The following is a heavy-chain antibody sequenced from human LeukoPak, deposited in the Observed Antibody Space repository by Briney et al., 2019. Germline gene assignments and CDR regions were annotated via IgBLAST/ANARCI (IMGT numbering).Heavy chain of an antibody. V-gene: IGHV3-72*01. CDR1: GFIFSDHY. J-gene: IGHJ4*02. Sequence: QPGGSLRLSCAAPGFIFSDHYMDWVRQAPGKGLEWVGRIRNKANGYTTFYAASVKGRFTISRDDSQSSLFLQMNSLTTEDTAVYYCARADSYYPLDYWGQGTLVTVSS. CDR2: IRNKANGYTT. D-gene: IGHD1-26*01. CDR3: ARADSYYPLDY.